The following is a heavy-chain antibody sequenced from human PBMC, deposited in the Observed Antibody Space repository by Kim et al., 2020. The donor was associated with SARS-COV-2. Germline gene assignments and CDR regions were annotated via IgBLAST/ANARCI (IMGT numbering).Heavy chain of an antibody. Sequence: EYAASVKGRFTISRDDSKSIAYLQMNSLKTEDTAVYYCTRKWEHLTELDYWGQGTLVTVSS. CDR3: TRKWEHLTELDY. D-gene: IGHD1-26*01. V-gene: IGHV3-49*02. J-gene: IGHJ4*02.